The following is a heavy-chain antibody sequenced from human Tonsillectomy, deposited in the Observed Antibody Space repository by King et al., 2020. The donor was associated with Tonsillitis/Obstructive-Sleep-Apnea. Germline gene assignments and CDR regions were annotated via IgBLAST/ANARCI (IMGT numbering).Heavy chain of an antibody. Sequence: VQLVESGGGLVQPGGSLRLSCSASGFIFSSYAMHWVRQAPGKGLEYVSATSSNGGSTYYADSVKGRFTISRDNSKNTLYLQMSSLRAEDTAVYYCVKGGITSYYFDYWGQGTLVTVSS. D-gene: IGHD3-16*01. J-gene: IGHJ4*02. CDR2: TSSNGGST. V-gene: IGHV3-64D*06. CDR3: VKGGITSYYFDY. CDR1: GFIFSSYA.